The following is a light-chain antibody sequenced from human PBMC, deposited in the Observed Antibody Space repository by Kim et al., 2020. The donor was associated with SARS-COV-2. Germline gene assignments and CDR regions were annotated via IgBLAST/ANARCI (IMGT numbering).Light chain of an antibody. CDR3: QVWDTGSDHWV. CDR2: NDN. Sequence: APGKPARITCGGHNIGSKSVHWYQQKPGQAPVEVIYNDNNRPSGIPERFSGSNPGNTATLTISRVEAGDEADYYCQVWDTGSDHWVFGGGTKLTVL. J-gene: IGLJ3*02. V-gene: IGLV3-21*04. CDR1: NIGSKS.